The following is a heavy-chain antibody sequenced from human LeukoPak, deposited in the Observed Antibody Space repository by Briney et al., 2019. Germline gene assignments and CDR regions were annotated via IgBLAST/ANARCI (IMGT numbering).Heavy chain of an antibody. CDR2: IYYSGST. J-gene: IGHJ4*02. Sequence: SETLSLTCTVPGGSISSSYYYWGWIRQPPGKGLEWIGSIYYSGSTYYNPSLKSRVTISVDTSKNQFSLKLSSVTAADTAVYYCARGSNDYVWGSYRYLALYYFDYWGQGTLVTVSS. CDR3: ARGSNDYVWGSYRYLALYYFDY. CDR1: GGSISSSYYY. V-gene: IGHV4-39*07. D-gene: IGHD3-16*02.